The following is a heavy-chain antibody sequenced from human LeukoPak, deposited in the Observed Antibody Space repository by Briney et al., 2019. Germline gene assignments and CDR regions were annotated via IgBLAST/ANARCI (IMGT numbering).Heavy chain of an antibody. CDR3: ARKKDDILPGSLGAFDI. D-gene: IGHD3-9*01. CDR2: IYYSGYI. CDR1: GGSISSGTYY. J-gene: IGHJ3*02. Sequence: SETLSLTCTVSGGSISSGTYYWSWIHQHPGKGLEWIGNIYYSGYIDYNPSLKSRLTISVDKSKNQFSLNLTSVTAADTAVYYCARKKDDILPGSLGAFDIWGQGTMLTVSS. V-gene: IGHV4-31*02.